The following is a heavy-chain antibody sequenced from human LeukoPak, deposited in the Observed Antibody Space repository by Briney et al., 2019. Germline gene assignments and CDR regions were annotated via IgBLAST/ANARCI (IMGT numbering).Heavy chain of an antibody. CDR1: GFTFSSYW. V-gene: IGHV3-7*03. CDR3: ARGGGLDV. D-gene: IGHD3-16*01. Sequence: GGSLRLSCAASGFTFSSYWMTWARQAPGKGLEWVASINHNGNVNYYVDSVKGRFTISRDNAKNSLYLQMSNLRAEDTAVYFCARGGGLDVWGQGATVTVSS. CDR2: INHNGNVN. J-gene: IGHJ6*02.